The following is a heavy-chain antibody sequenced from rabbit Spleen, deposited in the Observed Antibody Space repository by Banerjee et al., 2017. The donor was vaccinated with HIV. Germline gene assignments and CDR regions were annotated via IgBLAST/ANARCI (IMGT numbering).Heavy chain of an antibody. Sequence: QQLVESGGGLVKPGASLTLTCKASGVSFSSGYDMCWVRQAPGKGLEWIVCIDAGSGGFTYYASWAKGRFTISKTSSTTLTLQMTSLTAADTATYFCARGTSSSGYYSGSLSLWGPGTLVTVS. V-gene: IGHV1S40*01. J-gene: IGHJ4*01. CDR3: ARGTSSSGYYSGSLSL. D-gene: IGHD1-1*01. CDR2: IDAGSGGFT. CDR1: GVSFSSGYD.